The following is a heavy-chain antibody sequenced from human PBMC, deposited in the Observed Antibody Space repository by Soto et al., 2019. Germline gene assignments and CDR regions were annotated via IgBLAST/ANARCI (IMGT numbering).Heavy chain of an antibody. CDR2: IYYSGST. CDR3: ARGGATTVVPFDY. J-gene: IGHJ4*02. V-gene: IGHV4-30-4*01. Sequence: QVQLQESGPGLVKPSQTLSLTCTVSGGSISSGDYYWSWICQPPGKGLEWIGYIYYSGSTYYNPSLKSRVTISVDTSKNQFSLKLSSVTAADTAVYYCARGGATTVVPFDYWGQGTLVTVSS. CDR1: GGSISSGDYY. D-gene: IGHD4-17*01.